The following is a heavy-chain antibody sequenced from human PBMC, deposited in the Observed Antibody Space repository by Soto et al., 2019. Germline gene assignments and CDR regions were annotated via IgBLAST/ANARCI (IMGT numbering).Heavy chain of an antibody. D-gene: IGHD3-3*01. J-gene: IGHJ5*02. CDR1: GYTFTTYA. CDR2: INTYIGNT. CDR3: AGAPNLTIFGVVISWTDDWFDP. V-gene: IGHV1-18*01. Sequence: QVQLVQSGPEVKKPGASVKVSCKASGYTFTTYAISWVRQAPGQGLEWMGWINTYIGNTNYAPKLRGRVTMTTDTSTSTPYMELWGLRSDDTAVYYCAGAPNLTIFGVVISWTDDWFDPWGQGTLGTVSS.